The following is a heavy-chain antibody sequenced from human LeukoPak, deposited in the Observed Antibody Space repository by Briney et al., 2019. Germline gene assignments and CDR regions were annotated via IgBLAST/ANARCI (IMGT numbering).Heavy chain of an antibody. D-gene: IGHD2-21*01. CDR2: INPNSGGT. CDR1: GYSFTDYY. J-gene: IGHJ5*02. V-gene: IGHV1-2*02. CDR3: ARADRLHGGPYLIGP. Sequence: ASVEVSCKTSGYSFTDYYMHWVRQAPGQGLEWMGWINPNSGGTSSAQKFQGRVTMTRDTSISTVYMEVSWLTSDDTAIYYCARADRLHGGPYLIGPWGQGTLVTVSS.